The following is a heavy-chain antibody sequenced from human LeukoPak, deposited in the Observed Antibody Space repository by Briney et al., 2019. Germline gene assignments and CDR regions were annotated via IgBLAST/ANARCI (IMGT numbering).Heavy chain of an antibody. D-gene: IGHD2-21*01. CDR1: GYTFTSYY. CDR2: INPSGGST. CDR3: ARERAMVNDAFDI. J-gene: IGHJ3*02. V-gene: IGHV1-46*01. Sequence: ASVKVSCKASGYTFTSYYMHWVRQAPGQGLEWMGIINPSGGSTSYAQKFQGRVTMTRDMSTSTVYMELSSLRSEDTAVYYCARERAMVNDAFDIWGQGTMVTVSS.